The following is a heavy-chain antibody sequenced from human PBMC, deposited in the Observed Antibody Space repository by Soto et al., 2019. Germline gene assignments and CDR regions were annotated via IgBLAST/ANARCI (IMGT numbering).Heavy chain of an antibody. D-gene: IGHD4-17*01. V-gene: IGHV3-23*01. CDR3: AKNSENFGDSKYDY. Sequence: GGSLRLSCAASRFTFSSYSMSWVRQAPGKGLEWVSSISGNGGNTYYADSVKGRFTISRDNSKNTLYLQMNSLRAEDTAVYYCAKNSENFGDSKYDYWGQGTLVTVSS. CDR2: ISGNGGNT. CDR1: RFTFSSYS. J-gene: IGHJ4*02.